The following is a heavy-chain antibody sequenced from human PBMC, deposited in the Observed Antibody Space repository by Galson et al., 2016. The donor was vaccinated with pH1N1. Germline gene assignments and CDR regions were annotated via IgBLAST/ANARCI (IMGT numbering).Heavy chain of an antibody. D-gene: IGHD2-2*01. CDR3: ARSYCSSTSCYGGSYYYYGMDV. Sequence: VKVSCKASGYTLTSNAMNWVRQAPGQGLEWMGWINTNTGNPTYAQGFTGRFVFSLDTSVSMAYLQISSLKAEDTAVYYCARSYCSSTSCYGGSYYYYGMDVWGQGTTVTVSS. V-gene: IGHV7-4-1*04. J-gene: IGHJ6*02. CDR1: GYTLTSNA. CDR2: INTNTGNP.